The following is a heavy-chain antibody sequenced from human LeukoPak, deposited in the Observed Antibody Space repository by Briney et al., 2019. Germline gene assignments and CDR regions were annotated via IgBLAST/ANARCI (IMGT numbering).Heavy chain of an antibody. Sequence: GGSLRLSCAASGFSFSSYWMHWVRQAPGKGLVWVSRINSDGSSTYYADSVKGRFTISRDNSKNTLYLQMNSLRAEDTAVYYCAKIRKATENDYWGQGTLVTVSS. CDR3: AKIRKATENDY. V-gene: IGHV3-74*01. CDR2: INSDGSST. CDR1: GFSFSSYW. D-gene: IGHD5-12*01. J-gene: IGHJ4*02.